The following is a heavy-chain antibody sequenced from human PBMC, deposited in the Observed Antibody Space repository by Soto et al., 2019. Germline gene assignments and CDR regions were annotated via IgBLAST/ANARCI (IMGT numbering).Heavy chain of an antibody. D-gene: IGHD3-3*01. CDR1: GFSFSTSGVG. V-gene: IGHV2-5*02. Sequence: QVTLMESVPTPVKHTQTLTLTCSFSGFSFSTSGVGVGWFRNHPGKALGGLALIYWDDDTRYSPSIKDRLTITKDTSKSQVLITLNSVDTSDTGTYSCAHGLGVYGVVTPVKNWGQGISVTVSS. CDR3: AHGLGVYGVVTPVKN. J-gene: IGHJ4*02. CDR2: IYWDDDT.